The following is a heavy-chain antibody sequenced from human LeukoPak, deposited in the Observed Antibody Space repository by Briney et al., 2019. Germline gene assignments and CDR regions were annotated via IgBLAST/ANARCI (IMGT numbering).Heavy chain of an antibody. CDR1: GGSISSYY. V-gene: IGHV4-59*08. J-gene: IGHJ4*02. Sequence: PSETLSLTCTVSGGSISSYYWSWLRQPPGKGLEWIGYIYYSGSTNYNPSLKSRVTISVDTSKNQFSLKLSSVTAADTAVYYCARHDPSVSGDYWGQGTLVTVSS. CDR2: IYYSGST. CDR3: ARHDPSVSGDY. D-gene: IGHD3-10*01.